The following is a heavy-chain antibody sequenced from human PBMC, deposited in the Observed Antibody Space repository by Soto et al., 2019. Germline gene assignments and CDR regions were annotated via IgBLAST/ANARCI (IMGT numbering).Heavy chain of an antibody. CDR3: AVVEMAQPSPVPGVRGRDY. CDR1: GGTFSSYT. V-gene: IGHV1-69*02. D-gene: IGHD1-26*01. J-gene: IGHJ4*02. Sequence: QVQLVQSGAEVKKPGSSVKVSCKASGGTFSSYTISWVRQAPGQGLEWMGRIIPILGIANYAQKFQGRVTITPDKSTSTAYMELSSLRSEDTAVYYCAVVEMAQPSPVPGVRGRDYWGQGTLVTVSS. CDR2: IIPILGIA.